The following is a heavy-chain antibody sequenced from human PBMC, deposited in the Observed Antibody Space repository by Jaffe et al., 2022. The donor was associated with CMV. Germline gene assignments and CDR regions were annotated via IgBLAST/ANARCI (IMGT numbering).Heavy chain of an antibody. D-gene: IGHD3-3*01. CDR1: GGSFSGYH. CDR2: VNYSGST. Sequence: QVHLQQWGAGLLKPSQTLSLTCAVYGGSFSGYHWRWIRQAPGKGLEWIGEVNYSGSTNYNPSLKSRITISVDTSKNHFSLNLSSVTAADTAVYYCGRGDRDFWTGYPRMDVWGQGTTVTVSS. J-gene: IGHJ6*02. CDR3: GRGDRDFWTGYPRMDV. V-gene: IGHV4-34*01.